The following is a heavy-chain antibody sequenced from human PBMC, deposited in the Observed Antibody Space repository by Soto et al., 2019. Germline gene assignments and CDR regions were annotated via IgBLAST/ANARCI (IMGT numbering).Heavy chain of an antibody. CDR1: GFTFSSYG. D-gene: IGHD6-6*01. CDR2: ISYDGSNK. J-gene: IGHJ4*02. V-gene: IGHV3-30*18. Sequence: GGSLRLSCAASGFTFSSYGMHWVRQAPGKGLEWVAVISYDGSNKYYADSVKGRFTISRDNSKNTLYLQMNSLRAEDTAVYYCAKVLLNSSSSRHFDYWGQGTLVTVSS. CDR3: AKVLLNSSSSRHFDY.